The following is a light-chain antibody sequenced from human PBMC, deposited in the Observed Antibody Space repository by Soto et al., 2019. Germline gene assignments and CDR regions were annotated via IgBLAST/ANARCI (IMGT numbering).Light chain of an antibody. Sequence: QSVLTQPASVSGSPGQSITISCTGTSSDVGNYPLVSWYQHHPGKAPKLLIYEGNKWPSGVSNRFSGSKSGYTASLTISGLQADDEADYYCSSYAGSRVIFGGGTKLTVL. V-gene: IGLV2-23*01. J-gene: IGLJ2*01. CDR2: EGN. CDR1: SSDVGNYPL. CDR3: SSYAGSRVI.